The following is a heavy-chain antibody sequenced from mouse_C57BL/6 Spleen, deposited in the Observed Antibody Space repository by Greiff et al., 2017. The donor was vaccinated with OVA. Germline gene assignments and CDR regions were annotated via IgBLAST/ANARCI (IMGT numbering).Heavy chain of an antibody. V-gene: IGHV5-4*01. CDR2: ISDGGSYT. Sequence: VATISDGGSYTYYPDNVKGRFTISRDNAKNNLYLQMSHLKSEDTAMYYCARERGSYFDYWGQGTTLTVSS. CDR3: ARERGSYFDY. J-gene: IGHJ2*01.